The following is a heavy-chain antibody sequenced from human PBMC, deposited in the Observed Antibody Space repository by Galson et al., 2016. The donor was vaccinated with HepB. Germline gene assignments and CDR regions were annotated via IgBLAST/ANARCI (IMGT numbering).Heavy chain of an antibody. CDR2: ISSSGTTI. Sequence: SLRLAGAASGFTCSRYEMNWVRQAPGKGLEWVSYISSSGTTIYYADSVKGRFTISRDNATNSLYLQMNSLRAEDTAVYYCAREPVRLDDLLTGPPKNPDYWGQGTLVTVSS. CDR1: GFTCSRYE. V-gene: IGHV3-48*03. J-gene: IGHJ4*02. CDR3: AREPVRLDDLLTGPPKNPDY. D-gene: IGHD3-9*01.